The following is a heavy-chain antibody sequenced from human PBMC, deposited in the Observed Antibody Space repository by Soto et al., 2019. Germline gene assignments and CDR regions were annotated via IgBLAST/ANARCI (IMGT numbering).Heavy chain of an antibody. CDR3: TTDPAVVVVPAAMSYYYYYMDV. CDR2: IKSKTDGGTT. CDR1: GFTFSNAW. V-gene: IGHV3-15*01. J-gene: IGHJ6*03. D-gene: IGHD2-2*01. Sequence: GGSLRLSCAASGFTFSNAWMSWVRQAPGKGLEWVGRIKSKTDGGTTDYAAPGKGRFTISRDDSKNTLYLQMNSLKTEDTAVYYCTTDPAVVVVPAAMSYYYYYMDVWGKGTTVTVSS.